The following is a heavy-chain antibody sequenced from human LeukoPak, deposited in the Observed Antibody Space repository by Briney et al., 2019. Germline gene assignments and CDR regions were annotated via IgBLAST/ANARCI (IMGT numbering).Heavy chain of an antibody. Sequence: ASVTVSCTASGYTFTSYYMHWVRQAPGQGLEWMGIINPSGGSTSYAQKFQGRVTMTRDMSTSTVYMELSSLRSEDTAVYYCARDGVGAAGMVNWGQGTLVTVSS. V-gene: IGHV1-46*01. J-gene: IGHJ4*02. CDR3: ARDGVGAAGMVN. D-gene: IGHD6-13*01. CDR2: INPSGGST. CDR1: GYTFTSYY.